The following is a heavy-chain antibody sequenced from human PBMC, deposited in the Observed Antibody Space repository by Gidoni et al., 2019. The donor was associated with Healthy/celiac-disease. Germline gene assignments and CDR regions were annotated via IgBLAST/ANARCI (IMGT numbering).Heavy chain of an antibody. CDR1: GYTFPGYY. CDR3: ARDTAPAGGYSYGYRYYYGMDV. V-gene: IGHV1-2*04. Sequence: QVQLVQSGAEVKKPGASVKVSCKASGYTFPGYYMPWVRQAPGQGLEWMGWINPNSGGTNYAQKFQGWVTMTRDTSISTAYMELSRLRSDDTAVYYCARDTAPAGGYSYGYRYYYGMDVWGQGTTVTVSS. CDR2: INPNSGGT. J-gene: IGHJ6*02. D-gene: IGHD5-18*01.